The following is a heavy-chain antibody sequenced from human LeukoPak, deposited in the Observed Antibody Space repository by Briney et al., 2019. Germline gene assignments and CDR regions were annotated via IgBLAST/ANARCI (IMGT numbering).Heavy chain of an antibody. V-gene: IGHV3-21*01. Sequence: GGSLRLSCAASGFTFSTYNMNWVRQAPGKGLEWVSSTSSGSSFIYYAGSVKGRFTISRDNAKNSLYLQMNSLRAEDTAVYYCARVLLVHDYYYGMDVWGQGTTVTVSS. D-gene: IGHD3-16*01. CDR2: TSSGSSFI. CDR1: GFTFSTYN. CDR3: ARVLLVHDYYYGMDV. J-gene: IGHJ6*02.